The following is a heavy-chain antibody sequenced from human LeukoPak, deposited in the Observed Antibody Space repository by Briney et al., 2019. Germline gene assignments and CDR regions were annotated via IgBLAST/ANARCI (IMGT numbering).Heavy chain of an antibody. CDR1: GGSISSSGYY. Sequence: PSETLSLTCTVSGGSISSSGYYGGWIRQPPGKGLGWIGSNYNRRSNYYHPSLKSRVTISVDTSKNQFSLKRSSVTAADTAVYYCARQDLAAARDAFDIWGQGTMVTVSS. CDR3: ARQDLAAARDAFDI. V-gene: IGHV4-39*01. CDR2: NYNRRSN. D-gene: IGHD6-13*01. J-gene: IGHJ3*02.